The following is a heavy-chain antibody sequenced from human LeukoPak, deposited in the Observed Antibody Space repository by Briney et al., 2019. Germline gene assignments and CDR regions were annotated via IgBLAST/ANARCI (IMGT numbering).Heavy chain of an antibody. D-gene: IGHD1-1*01. CDR2: ISPSGAST. CDR1: GYTFANYY. CDR3: ARHTTGYNSPRDSFNI. Sequence: ASVKVSCKASGYTFANYYMHWVRQAPGQGLKWMGMISPSGASTSYAQKFQGRVTMTRDVSTSTVYMELSSLRSEDTAVYYCARHTTGYNSPRDSFNIWGQGTMVTVSS. V-gene: IGHV1-46*01. J-gene: IGHJ3*02.